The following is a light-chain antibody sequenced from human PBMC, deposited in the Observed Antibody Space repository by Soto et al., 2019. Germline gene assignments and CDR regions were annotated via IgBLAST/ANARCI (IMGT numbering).Light chain of an antibody. Sequence: QSVLTQPPSASGTPGQRVTISCSGSSSNIGSNTVNWYQQVPGTAPKLLIYYNNQRPSGVPDRFSGSKSGTSASLAISGLRSEDEADYYCAAWDDSLNAVVFGGGTKVTVL. CDR2: YNN. V-gene: IGLV1-44*01. CDR3: AAWDDSLNAVV. CDR1: SSNIGSNT. J-gene: IGLJ2*01.